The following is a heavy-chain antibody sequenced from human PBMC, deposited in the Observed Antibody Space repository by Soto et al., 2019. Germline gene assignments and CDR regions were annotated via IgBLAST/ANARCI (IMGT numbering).Heavy chain of an antibody. V-gene: IGHV1-18*01. D-gene: IGHD1-26*01. CDR1: GYTFTSYG. CDR3: AMRGGSSTPHYYYYYGMDV. J-gene: IGHJ6*02. Sequence: QVQLVQSGAEVKKPGASVKVSCKASGYTFTSYGISWVRQAPGQGLEWMGWISAYNGNTNYAQKLQGRVTMTTDTSTSTAYMELRSLRSDDTAVYYCAMRGGSSTPHYYYYYGMDVWGQGTTVTVSS. CDR2: ISAYNGNT.